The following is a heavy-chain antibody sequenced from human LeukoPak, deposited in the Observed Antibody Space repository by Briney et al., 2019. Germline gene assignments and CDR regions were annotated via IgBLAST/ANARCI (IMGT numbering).Heavy chain of an antibody. D-gene: IGHD2-2*01. CDR3: ARRGKRYCSSTSCSSIGAFDI. Sequence: SETLSLTCTVSGVSISSYYWSWIRQPPGKGLEWIGYIYYSGSTNYNPSLKSRVTISVDTSKNQFSLKLSSVTAADTAVYYCARRGKRYCSSTSCSSIGAFDIWGQGTMVTVSS. CDR1: GVSISSYY. J-gene: IGHJ3*02. V-gene: IGHV4-59*08. CDR2: IYYSGST.